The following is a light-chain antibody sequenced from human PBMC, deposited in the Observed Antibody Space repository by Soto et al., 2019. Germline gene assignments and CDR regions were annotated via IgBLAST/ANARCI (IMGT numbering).Light chain of an antibody. V-gene: IGLV2-8*01. CDR1: SSDVGAYKY. J-gene: IGLJ3*02. CDR3: ASYVGDDIWV. Sequence: QSALTQPPSASGSPGQSVTISCTGTSSDVGAYKYVSWYQQYPGKAPKLMIYEVTKRPSGVPDRFSGSKSGNTASLTVSGLQAEDEAAYYCASYVGDDIWVFGGGTKRTVL. CDR2: EVT.